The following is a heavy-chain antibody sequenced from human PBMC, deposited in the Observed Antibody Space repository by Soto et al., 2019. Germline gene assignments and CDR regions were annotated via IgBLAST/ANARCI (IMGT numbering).Heavy chain of an antibody. J-gene: IGHJ6*02. CDR2: MSYDGTKK. Sequence: PGGTMSLSCAASEFTFSSYAMHWVRQAPGKGLEGVAVMSYDGTKKYYVDSAKGRCTNSRDNSTNTLYLQMNSLRAEDTAVYYCAKDWQQWVHSPGLDVCGQGTTVTVS. V-gene: IGHV3-30-3*01. CDR3: AKDWQQWVHSPGLDV. D-gene: IGHD6-19*01. CDR1: EFTFSSYA.